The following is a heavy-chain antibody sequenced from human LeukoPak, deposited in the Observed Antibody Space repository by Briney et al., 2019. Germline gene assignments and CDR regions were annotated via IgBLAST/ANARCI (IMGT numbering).Heavy chain of an antibody. V-gene: IGHV3-74*01. Sequence: PGGSLRLSCAASGFTFSNSWFHWVRQVPGKGLVWVSRINSDGSSTIYADSVKGRFTISRDNAKNTVYLQMNSLRAEDTAVYYCVRGWYYAPDYWGQGTQVTVSS. D-gene: IGHD2-2*01. CDR1: GFTFSNSW. CDR3: VRGWYYAPDY. J-gene: IGHJ4*02. CDR2: INSDGSST.